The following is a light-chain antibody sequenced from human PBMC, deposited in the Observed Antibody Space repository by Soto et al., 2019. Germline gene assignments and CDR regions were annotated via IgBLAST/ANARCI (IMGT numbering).Light chain of an antibody. CDR2: EVS. J-gene: IGLJ1*01. V-gene: IGLV2-14*01. CDR3: SSYTRSRAYV. CDR1: SSDVGGYNY. Sequence: QSALTQAACGSGSPGQSITISCTGTSSDVGGYNYVSWYQQQSGKAPKLMIHEVSNRPSGVSNRFSGSKSGNTASLTISGLQAEDEADYYCSSYTRSRAYVFAIGTKANVL.